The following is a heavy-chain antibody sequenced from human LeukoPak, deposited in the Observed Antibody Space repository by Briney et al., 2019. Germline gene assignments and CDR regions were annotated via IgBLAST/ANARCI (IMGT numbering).Heavy chain of an antibody. CDR1: GGSISSYY. V-gene: IGHV4-59*01. Sequence: SETLSLTCTVSGGSISSYYWSWIRQPPGKGLEWIGYIYYSGSTNYNPSLKSRVTISVDTSKNQFSLKLSSVTAADTAVYYCARDGASSSWANYYYSYGMDVWGQGTTVTVSS. CDR3: ARDGASSSWANYYYSYGMDV. J-gene: IGHJ6*02. CDR2: IYYSGST. D-gene: IGHD6-13*01.